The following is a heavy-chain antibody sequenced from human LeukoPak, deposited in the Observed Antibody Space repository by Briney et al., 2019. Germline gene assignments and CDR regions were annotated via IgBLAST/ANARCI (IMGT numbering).Heavy chain of an antibody. CDR2: MDEYGSDI. Sequence: PGGSLRLSCVVSGFDFSGFSMSWVRQAPGKGLEWVAIMDEYGSDIFYVESVKGRFIISRANARNSLYLQMNSLRAEDTAVYYCAREAHGSGSDYWGQGTLVTVSS. V-gene: IGHV3-7*01. CDR1: GFDFSGFS. CDR3: AREAHGSGSDY. D-gene: IGHD3-10*01. J-gene: IGHJ4*02.